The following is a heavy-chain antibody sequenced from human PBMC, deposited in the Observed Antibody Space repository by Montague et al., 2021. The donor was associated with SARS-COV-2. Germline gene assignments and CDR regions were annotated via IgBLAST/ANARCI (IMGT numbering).Heavy chain of an antibody. D-gene: IGHD1-26*01. CDR2: SHYMPKWNN. J-gene: IGHJ4*02. V-gene: IGHV6-1*01. CDR1: GDSDSIIRLT. CDR3: ARTSASSDY. Sequence: CAISGDSDSIIRLTRKWKKQTSARHFHRQVVSHYMPKWNNDYAVSVKSRITINPDTSKNQISLQLNSVTPEDTAAYYCARTSASSDYWGQGTLVTVSS.